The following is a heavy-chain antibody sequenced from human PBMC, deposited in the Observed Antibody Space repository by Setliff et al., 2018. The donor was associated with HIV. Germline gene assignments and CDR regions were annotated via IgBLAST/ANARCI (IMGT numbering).Heavy chain of an antibody. CDR2: VFPGGSS. D-gene: IGHD3-10*01. Sequence: SETLSLTCTVSGDSISGNYYWAWIRQPPGKGLEWIATVFPGGSSKYNPSLWSRVTTSVDTSKNQFYLKMDSVTAADTAFYYCARYGPASVIWFGYLDYWGPGMSVTVSS. J-gene: IGHJ4*02. CDR1: GDSISGNYY. V-gene: IGHV4-39*01. CDR3: ARYGPASVIWFGYLDY.